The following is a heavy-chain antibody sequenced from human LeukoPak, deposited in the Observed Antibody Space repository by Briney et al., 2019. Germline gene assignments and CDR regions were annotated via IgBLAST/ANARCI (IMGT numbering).Heavy chain of an antibody. Sequence: PGRSLRLSCTASGFTFDDYAMSWVRQAPGKGLEWVGFIRSKAYGGTTEYAASVKGRFTISRDDSKSIAYLQMNSLKTEDTAVYYCTRVKLPQEHFDYWGQGTLVTVSS. CDR1: GFTFDDYA. CDR2: IRSKAYGGTT. J-gene: IGHJ4*02. V-gene: IGHV3-49*04. CDR3: TRVKLPQEHFDY. D-gene: IGHD6-6*01.